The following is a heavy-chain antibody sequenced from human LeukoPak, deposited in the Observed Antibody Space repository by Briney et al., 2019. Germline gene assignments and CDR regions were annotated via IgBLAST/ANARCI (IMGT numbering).Heavy chain of an antibody. CDR3: ATTTIRLGY. V-gene: IGHV4-59*12. J-gene: IGHJ4*02. D-gene: IGHD1-26*01. CDR2: IYFSGST. CDR1: GGSISSYY. Sequence: PSGTLSLTCTVSGGSISSYYWSWIRQPPGKGLEWIGYIYFSGSTSYNPSLKSRVTISVDTSKNQFSLKLTSVTAADTAVYYCATTTIRLGYWGQGTLVTVSS.